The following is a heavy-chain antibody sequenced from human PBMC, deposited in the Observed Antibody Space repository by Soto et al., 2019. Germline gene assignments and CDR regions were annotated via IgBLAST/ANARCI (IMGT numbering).Heavy chain of an antibody. CDR2: IDPSDSYI. J-gene: IGHJ3*02. D-gene: IGHD3-10*01. V-gene: IGHV5-10-1*01. CDR1: VYSFTSYW. Sequence: GESLKISCKGSVYSFTSYWISWVRQMPGKGLEWMGRIDPSDSYINYSPSFQGHVTISVDTSISTAYLQWSSLKASDTAMYYCARSSPGITTDAFDIWGQGTVVTVSS. CDR3: ARSSPGITTDAFDI.